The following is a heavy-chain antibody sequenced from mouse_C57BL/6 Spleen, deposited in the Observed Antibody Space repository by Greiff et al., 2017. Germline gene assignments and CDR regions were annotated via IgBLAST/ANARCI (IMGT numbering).Heavy chain of an antibody. J-gene: IGHJ1*03. CDR3: AREHAGYWYFDV. V-gene: IGHV1-82*01. Sequence: VQLQESGPELVKPGASVKISCKASGYAFSSSWMNWVKQRPGTGLEWIGRIYPGDGDTNYNGKFKGKATLTADKSSSTAYMQLSSLTSEDSAVSVCAREHAGYWYFDVWGTGTTVTVSS. CDR1: GYAFSSSW. CDR2: IYPGDGDT.